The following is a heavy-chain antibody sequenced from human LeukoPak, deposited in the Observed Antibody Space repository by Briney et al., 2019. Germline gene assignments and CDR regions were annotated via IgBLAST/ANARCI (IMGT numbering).Heavy chain of an antibody. J-gene: IGHJ4*02. CDR3: ARAAKWELLKGGLDS. Sequence: ASVKVSCKASGYTFTDFYMHWVRQAPGQGLEWMGCINLNSGGTNYAQNFQGRVTMTRDTSISTAYMELNRLISDDTAVYDCARAAKWELLKGGLDSWGQGTLVTVSS. CDR1: GYTFTDFY. CDR2: INLNSGGT. D-gene: IGHD1-26*01. V-gene: IGHV1-2*02.